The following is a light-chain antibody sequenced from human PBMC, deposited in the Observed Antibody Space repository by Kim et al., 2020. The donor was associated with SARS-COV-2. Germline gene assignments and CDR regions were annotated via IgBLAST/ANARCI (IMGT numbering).Light chain of an antibody. J-gene: IGKJ2*01. V-gene: IGKV3-20*01. CDR3: HQYAKSPGT. Sequence: LSPGERATLSCRASQSVTSNYLAGYQQKPGQAPRLLIFGASSRATGIPDRISGSGSGTDFTLTINRLEPEDVAVYYCHQYAKSPGTFGQGTKLEI. CDR2: GAS. CDR1: QSVTSNY.